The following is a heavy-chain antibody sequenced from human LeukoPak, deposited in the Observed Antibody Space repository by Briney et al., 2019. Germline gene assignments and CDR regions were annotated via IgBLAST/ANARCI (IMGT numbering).Heavy chain of an antibody. CDR1: GGTFGSYA. V-gene: IGHV1-69*05. Sequence: ASVKVSCKASGGTFGSYAISWVRQAPGQGLEWMGGIIPIFGTANYAQKFQGRVTITTDESTSTAYMELSSLRSEDTAVYYCARDRPSITSAFDIWGQGTMVTVSS. CDR3: ARDRPSITSAFDI. CDR2: IIPIFGTA. D-gene: IGHD3-10*01. J-gene: IGHJ3*02.